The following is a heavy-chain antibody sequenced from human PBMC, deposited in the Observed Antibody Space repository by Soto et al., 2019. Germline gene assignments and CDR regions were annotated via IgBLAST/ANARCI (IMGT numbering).Heavy chain of an antibody. V-gene: IGHV3-13*01. D-gene: IGHD3-10*01. CDR2: IGPTGDT. J-gene: IGHJ3*02. CDR1: GFTFSSYD. CDR3: ARVNLYGSGLVFDI. Sequence: GGSLRLSCAASGFTFSSYDVHWVRQATGKGLEWVSAIGPTGDTYYPGSVKGRFTISRENAKNSLYLQMNSLRAGDTAVYYCARVNLYGSGLVFDIWGQGTMVTVSS.